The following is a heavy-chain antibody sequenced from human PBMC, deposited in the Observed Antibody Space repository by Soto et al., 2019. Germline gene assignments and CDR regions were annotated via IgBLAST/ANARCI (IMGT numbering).Heavy chain of an antibody. CDR2: IYHSGST. Sequence: QVQLQESGPGLVKPSGTLSLTCAVSGGSISSSNWWSWVRQPPGKGLEWIGEIYHSGSTNYNPSLKRRLTISGDTSRYQVSRTLSPVTAADRAVYYCARMACTVTPRYFQHWGRGTLVTVFS. CDR3: ARMACTVTPRYFQH. CDR1: GGSISSSNW. D-gene: IGHD4-17*01. V-gene: IGHV4-4*02. J-gene: IGHJ1*01.